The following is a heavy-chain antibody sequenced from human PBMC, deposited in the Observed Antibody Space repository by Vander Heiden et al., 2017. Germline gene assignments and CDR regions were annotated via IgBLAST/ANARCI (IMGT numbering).Heavy chain of an antibody. Sequence: EVQLVESGGVVVERGVSVRLLCAASGLTFSSYRMKWARQDAGKGLEWVCSISSSRSYTDYADAVKSRFTISRDNAKNSLYLKLKSLRAEDKAVYYCARGSERELHFDNWGQGTMVTVSS. J-gene: IGHJ4*01. D-gene: IGHD1-26*01. CDR2: ISSSRSYT. CDR1: GLTFSSYR. V-gene: IGHV3-21*06. CDR3: ARGSERELHFDN.